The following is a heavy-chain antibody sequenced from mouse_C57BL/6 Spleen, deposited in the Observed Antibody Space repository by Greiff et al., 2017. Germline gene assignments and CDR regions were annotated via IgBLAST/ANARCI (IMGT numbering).Heavy chain of an antibody. J-gene: IGHJ2*01. CDR1: GFTFSDYG. CDR3: AKMGQDY. D-gene: IGHD3-3*01. V-gene: IGHV5-17*01. Sequence: EVKLVESGGGLVKPGGSLKLSCAASGFTFSDYGMHWVRQAPEKGLEWVAYISSVSSTIYYADTVKGRFTISRDNAKNTLFLQMTSLRSEDTAMYYCAKMGQDYWGQGTTLTVSS. CDR2: ISSVSSTI.